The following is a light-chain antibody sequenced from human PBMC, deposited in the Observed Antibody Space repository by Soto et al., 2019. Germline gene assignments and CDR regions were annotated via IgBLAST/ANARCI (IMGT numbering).Light chain of an antibody. V-gene: IGKV3-11*01. CDR2: DAS. CDR1: QRLTIY. Sequence: EIVLTQSPGTLSLSPGDRATFPSRPGQRLTIYLAWYQQKPGQAPRLLIYDASNRVTGIPARFSGSGSGTDFTLTISSVEPEDFAVYYCQQRVDWLTFGGGTKLEIK. CDR3: QQRVDWLT. J-gene: IGKJ4*01.